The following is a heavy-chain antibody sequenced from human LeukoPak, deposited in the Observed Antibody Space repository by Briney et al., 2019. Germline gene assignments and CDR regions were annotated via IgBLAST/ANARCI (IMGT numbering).Heavy chain of an antibody. Sequence: SETLSLTCTVSGGSVSSGSYYWSWIRQPPGKGLEWIGYIYYSGSTNYNPSLKSRVTISVDTSKNQFSLKLSSVTAADTAVYYCARACSGGSCYPYTFDYWGQGTLVTVSS. CDR2: IYYSGST. J-gene: IGHJ4*02. CDR3: ARACSGGSCYPYTFDY. CDR1: GGSVSSGSYY. V-gene: IGHV4-61*01. D-gene: IGHD2-15*01.